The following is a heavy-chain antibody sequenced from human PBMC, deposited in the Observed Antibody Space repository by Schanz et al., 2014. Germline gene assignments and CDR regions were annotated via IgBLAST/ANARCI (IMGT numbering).Heavy chain of an antibody. V-gene: IGHV3-7*01. D-gene: IGHD1-1*01. Sequence: EVQLVESGGGVVQPGGSLRLSCATSGFTFITYTMNWVRQTPGKGLEWVANIGEDGADKYYLDSVRGRFTISRDNTKNFLHLEMNNLRAEDTAVYFCARESGGQNALDTEPHKYTYMDVWGKGTTVTVSS. CDR3: ARESGGQNALDTEPHKYTYMDV. CDR2: IGEDGADK. CDR1: GFTFITYT. J-gene: IGHJ6*03.